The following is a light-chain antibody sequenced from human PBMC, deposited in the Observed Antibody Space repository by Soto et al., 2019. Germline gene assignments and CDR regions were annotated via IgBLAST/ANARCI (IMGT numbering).Light chain of an antibody. CDR2: DVS. Sequence: QSVLTQPASVSGSPGQSIAISCTGTSSDVGGYSYVSWYQQQPGKAPKLVISDVSNRPSGVSDRFSGSKSGNTASLTISGFQTEDEADYYCASYTTSSTHVFGTGTKVTVL. CDR1: SSDVGGYSY. J-gene: IGLJ1*01. V-gene: IGLV2-14*01. CDR3: ASYTTSSTHV.